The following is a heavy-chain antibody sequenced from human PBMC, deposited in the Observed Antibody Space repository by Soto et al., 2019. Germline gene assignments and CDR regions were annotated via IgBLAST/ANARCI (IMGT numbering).Heavy chain of an antibody. Sequence: PSETLSLTCAVSGGSISSGGYSWSWIRQPPGKGLEWIGYIYHSGSTYYNPSLKSRVTISVDRSKNQFSLKLSSVTAADTAVYYCARGYYDSSGYYPPYFDYWGQGTLVTVSS. CDR1: GGSISSGGYS. D-gene: IGHD3-22*01. CDR3: ARGYYDSSGYYPPYFDY. V-gene: IGHV4-30-2*01. J-gene: IGHJ4*02. CDR2: IYHSGST.